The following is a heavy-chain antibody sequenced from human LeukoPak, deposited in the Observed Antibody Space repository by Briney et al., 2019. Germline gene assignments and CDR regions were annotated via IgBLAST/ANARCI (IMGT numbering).Heavy chain of an antibody. Sequence: GGSLRLSCAASGFMFSKYAMSWVRQAPGKGLEWVSAVSASADSTYYADSVKGRFTISRDNSKNTLYLQMNSLRAEDTAVYYCAKEMRDCSSTSCYVGYFDYWGQGTLVTVSS. V-gene: IGHV3-23*01. CDR2: VSASADST. CDR1: GFMFSKYA. D-gene: IGHD2-2*01. CDR3: AKEMRDCSSTSCYVGYFDY. J-gene: IGHJ4*02.